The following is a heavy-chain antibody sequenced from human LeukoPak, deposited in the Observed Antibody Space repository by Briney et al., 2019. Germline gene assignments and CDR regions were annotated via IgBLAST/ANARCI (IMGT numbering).Heavy chain of an antibody. CDR2: IYYSGST. J-gene: IGHJ4*02. CDR1: GGSISSGGYS. D-gene: IGHD3-10*01. V-gene: IGHV4-61*08. Sequence: PSETLSLTCAVSGGSISSGGYSWSWIRQPPGKGLEWIGHIYYSGSTNYNPSLKSRVTISVDTSKNQFSLKLSSVTAADTAVYYCARGGLWFGEAFDYWGQGTLVTVSS. CDR3: ARGGLWFGEAFDY.